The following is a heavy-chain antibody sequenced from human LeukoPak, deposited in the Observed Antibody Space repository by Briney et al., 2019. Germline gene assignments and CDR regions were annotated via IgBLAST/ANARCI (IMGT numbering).Heavy chain of an antibody. CDR2: INSSSGYI. D-gene: IGHD1-7*01. CDR3: ARDELGGLDY. Sequence: GGSLRLSCAASGFTFSSYSMNWVRQAPGKGLEWVSSINSSSGYIYYADSVKGRFTISRDNAKNSLYLQMNSLRAEDTAVYYCARDELGGLDYWGQGTLVTVSS. V-gene: IGHV3-21*01. J-gene: IGHJ4*02. CDR1: GFTFSSYS.